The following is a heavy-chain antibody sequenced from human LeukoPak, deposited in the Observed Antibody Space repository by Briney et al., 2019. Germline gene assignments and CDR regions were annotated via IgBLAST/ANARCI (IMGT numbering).Heavy chain of an antibody. Sequence: TGGSLRLSCAASGFTFSNHYMHGVRQAPGKGLVSVSRIDPNGRYTSYADSVKGRFTISRDNAKNTLYLQMNTLGAEDTALYYCVRGSTDWNGMDVWGQGTTVTVSS. CDR3: VRGSTDWNGMDV. CDR1: GFTFSNHY. J-gene: IGHJ6*02. V-gene: IGHV3-74*01. D-gene: IGHD6-19*01. CDR2: IDPNGRYT.